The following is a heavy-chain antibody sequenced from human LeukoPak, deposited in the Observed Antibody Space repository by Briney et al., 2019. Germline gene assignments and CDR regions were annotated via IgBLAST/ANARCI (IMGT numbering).Heavy chain of an antibody. D-gene: IGHD6-19*01. J-gene: IGHJ4*02. CDR2: IHYSGNT. CDR1: GGSISSTTDY. CDR3: ARRPESYNSGWQYYFDY. V-gene: IGHV4-39*01. Sequence: SETLSLTCTVSGGSISSTTDYWGWIRQPPEKGLEWIGSIHYSGNTYYNPSLKSRVTISVDTSKSQFSLRLSSVTAADTAVYYCARRPESYNSGWQYYFDYWGQGTLVTVSS.